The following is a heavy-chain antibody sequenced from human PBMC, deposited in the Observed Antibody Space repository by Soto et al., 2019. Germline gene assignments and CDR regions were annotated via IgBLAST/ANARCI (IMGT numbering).Heavy chain of an antibody. CDR1: GFTFSSYA. D-gene: IGHD3-22*01. V-gene: IGHV3-23*01. J-gene: IGHJ4*02. CDR2: ISGSGGST. CDR3: AKDKVPGITMIVGETAY. Sequence: EVQLLESGGGLVQPGGSLRLSCAASGFTFSSYAMSWVRQAPGKGLEWVSAISGSGGSTYYADSVKGRFTISRDNSKNPLYLQRNGVRAEETAVYYCAKDKVPGITMIVGETAYGGKGPLVPVSS.